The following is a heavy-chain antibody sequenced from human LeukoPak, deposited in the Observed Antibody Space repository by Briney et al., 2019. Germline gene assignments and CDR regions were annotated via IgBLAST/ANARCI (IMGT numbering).Heavy chain of an antibody. CDR1: GFSLSTSGVG. CDR3: AHKPYGDYAFDY. J-gene: IGHJ4*02. D-gene: IGHD4-17*01. V-gene: IGHV2-5*01. CDR2: IYWNDDK. Sequence: SGPTLVKPTQTLTLTCPFSGFSLSTSGVGVGWIRQPPGKALEWLAVIYWNDDKRYSPSLKSRLTITKDTPKSQVVLTMTNMDPVHTATYYCAHKPYGDYAFDYWGQGTLVTVSS.